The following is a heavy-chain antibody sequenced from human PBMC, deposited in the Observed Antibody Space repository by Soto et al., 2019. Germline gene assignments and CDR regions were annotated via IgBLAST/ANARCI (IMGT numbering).Heavy chain of an antibody. D-gene: IGHD4-4*01. CDR1: GFTFSSYS. CDR3: ARDQNTVTVSDFDY. J-gene: IGHJ4*02. Sequence: GGSLRLSCAASGFTFSSYSMNWVRQAPGQGLEWVSSITGSSSYIYYAESVKGRFTISRDNAKNSLYLQMNSLRAEDTAVYYCARDQNTVTVSDFDYWGQGTLVTVSS. CDR2: ITGSSSYI. V-gene: IGHV3-21*01.